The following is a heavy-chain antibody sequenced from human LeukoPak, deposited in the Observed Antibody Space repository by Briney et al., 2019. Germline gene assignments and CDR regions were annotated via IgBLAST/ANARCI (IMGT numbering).Heavy chain of an antibody. CDR2: IYGGGST. Sequence: GGSLRLSCAASGFTVSSNYMSWVRKAPGKGLEWVSVIYGGGSTYYADSVKGRFTISRDNSKNTLYLQMNSLRAEDTAVYYCASHEYSSGWYHPYYYYGMDVWGQGTTVTVSS. V-gene: IGHV3-53*01. D-gene: IGHD6-19*01. J-gene: IGHJ6*02. CDR3: ASHEYSSGWYHPYYYYGMDV. CDR1: GFTVSSNY.